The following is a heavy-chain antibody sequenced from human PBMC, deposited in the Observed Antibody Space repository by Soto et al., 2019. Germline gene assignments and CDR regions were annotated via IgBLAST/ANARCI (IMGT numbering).Heavy chain of an antibody. V-gene: IGHV4-59*05. J-gene: IGHJ4*02. CDR3: AKLVRDDVRRSDLDH. CDR2: FYYSGTT. Sequence: SETLSLTCSVSGGSLSRYYWAWIRQPPGKGLEWIGTFYYSGTTSQNPPLRSRITISGDTSRNQFSLNLRSVTAADSGVYYCAKLVRDDVRRSDLDHWGQGTLVTVSS. D-gene: IGHD3-10*02. CDR1: GGSLSRYY.